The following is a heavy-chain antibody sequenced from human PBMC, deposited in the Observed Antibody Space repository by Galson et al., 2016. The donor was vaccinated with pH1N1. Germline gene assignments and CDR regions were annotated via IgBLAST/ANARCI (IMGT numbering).Heavy chain of an antibody. Sequence: ETLSLTCAVYGGSFRGYYWSWIRQPPGKGLEWIGEINHGERTNYNPSLEGRVALSLDMSKNQISLRLMSVPAAGTAVYFCARHSTSGFPTIEVAARRRPFDVWGQGTLVTVSS. D-gene: IGHD6-19*01. J-gene: IGHJ3*01. CDR2: INHGERT. CDR1: GGSFRGYY. V-gene: IGHV4-34*01. CDR3: ARHSTSGFPTIEVAARRRPFDV.